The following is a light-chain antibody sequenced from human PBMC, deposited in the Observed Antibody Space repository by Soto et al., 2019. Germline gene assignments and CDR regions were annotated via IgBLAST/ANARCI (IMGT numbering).Light chain of an antibody. V-gene: IGKV3-11*01. Sequence: EVVLTQSPATLSLSPGERATLSCRASRSVGKYLAWYQQRPGQAPRLLISDASNRATGIPARFSGSGSGTEFTLTISSLQSEDFALFYCQQYYNWPLTFGQGTKVDIK. J-gene: IGKJ1*01. CDR3: QQYYNWPLT. CDR1: RSVGKY. CDR2: DAS.